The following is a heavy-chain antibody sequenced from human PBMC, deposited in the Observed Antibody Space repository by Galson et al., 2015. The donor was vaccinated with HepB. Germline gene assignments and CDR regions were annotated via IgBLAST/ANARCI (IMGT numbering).Heavy chain of an antibody. CDR1: GFTFNNYK. J-gene: IGHJ3*01. V-gene: IGHV3-74*03. Sequence: SLRLSCAATSGFTFNNYKIHWVRHVPGKGLVWVAYIDSDERGTKYADSVKGRFTISRDNARNTVFLQMNTLRPEDTAHYYCARDGRYYGTDLGAHHWGQGTMITVSS. CDR2: IDSDERGT. D-gene: IGHD3-10*01. CDR3: ARDGRYYGTDLGAHH.